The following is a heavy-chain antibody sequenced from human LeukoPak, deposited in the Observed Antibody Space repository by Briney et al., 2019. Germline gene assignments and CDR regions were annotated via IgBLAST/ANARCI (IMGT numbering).Heavy chain of an antibody. V-gene: IGHV3-23*01. CDR1: GFTFSSYA. CDR3: AKWKYSNSGIDDY. Sequence: GGSLRLSCAASGFTFSSYAMSWVRQVPGKGLEWVSVISGNGDNTYYADSVKGRFTISRDNSKNMLYLQMNSLRAEDTAVYYCAKWKYSNSGIDDYRGQGTLVTVSS. J-gene: IGHJ4*02. D-gene: IGHD6-6*01. CDR2: ISGNGDNT.